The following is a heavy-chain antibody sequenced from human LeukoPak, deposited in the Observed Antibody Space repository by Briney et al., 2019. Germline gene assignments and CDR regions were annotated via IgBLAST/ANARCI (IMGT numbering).Heavy chain of an antibody. Sequence: GASVKVSCKASGYTFTSYYMHRVRQAPGQGLEWMGIINPSGGSTSYAQKFQGRVTMTRDTSTSTVYMELSSLRSEDTAVYYCASPGEKDYYFDYWGQGTLVTVSS. D-gene: IGHD3-16*01. J-gene: IGHJ4*02. CDR1: GYTFTSYY. CDR2: INPSGGST. V-gene: IGHV1-46*01. CDR3: ASPGEKDYYFDY.